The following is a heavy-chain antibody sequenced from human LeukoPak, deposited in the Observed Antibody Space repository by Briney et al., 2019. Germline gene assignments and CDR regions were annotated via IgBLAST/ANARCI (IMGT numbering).Heavy chain of an antibody. J-gene: IGHJ4*02. Sequence: ASVTVSCKASGYTFTGYYMHWVRQAPGQGLEWMGWINPNSGGTNYAQKFQGRVTMTRDTSISTAYMELSRLRSDDTAVYYCARGYSYGNGGDCWGQGTLVTVSS. CDR3: ARGYSYGNGGDC. V-gene: IGHV1-2*02. D-gene: IGHD5-18*01. CDR1: GYTFTGYY. CDR2: INPNSGGT.